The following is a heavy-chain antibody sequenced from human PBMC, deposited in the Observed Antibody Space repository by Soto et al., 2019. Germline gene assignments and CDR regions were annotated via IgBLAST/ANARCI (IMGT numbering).Heavy chain of an antibody. CDR3: ARVLPPFDP. CDR1: GYTFTSYG. J-gene: IGHJ5*02. Sequence: QVQLVQSGAEVKKPGASVNVSCKASGYTFTSYGISWVRQAPGQGLEWMGFIHAYNDNTNYAQKLQGRVTMTQDTSTRTAYMELRSLRSANTAVYYCARVLPPFDPWGQGTLVTVSS. CDR2: IHAYNDNT. V-gene: IGHV1-18*01.